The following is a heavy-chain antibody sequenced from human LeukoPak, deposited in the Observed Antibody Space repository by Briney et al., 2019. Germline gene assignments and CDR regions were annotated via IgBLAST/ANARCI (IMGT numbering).Heavy chain of an antibody. D-gene: IGHD3-10*01. J-gene: IGHJ4*02. CDR3: ARVWFGELSPYFDY. V-gene: IGHV4-31*03. Sequence: SETLSLTRTVSGGSISSGGYYWSWIRQHPGKGLEWIGYIYYSGSTYYNPSLKSRVTISVDTSKNQFSLKLSSVTAADTAVYYCARVWFGELSPYFDYWGQGTLVTVSS. CDR1: GGSISSGGYY. CDR2: IYYSGST.